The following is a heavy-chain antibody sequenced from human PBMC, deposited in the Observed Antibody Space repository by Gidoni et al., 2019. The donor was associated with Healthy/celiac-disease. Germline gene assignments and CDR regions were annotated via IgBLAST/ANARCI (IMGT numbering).Heavy chain of an antibody. CDR2: MDPSDSYT. J-gene: IGHJ4*02. CDR1: GYSFTSYW. D-gene: IGHD4-17*01. V-gene: IGHV5-10-1*01. Sequence: EVPLVQSGAEVKKPGSSLRISCKGSGYSFTSYWISWVRHMPGKGLDGMGRMDPSDSYTNYRPSFQGHVTISADKSISTAYLQWSSLKASDTAMYDCARPGTTVTNFSDYWGQGTLVTVSS. CDR3: ARPGTTVTNFSDY.